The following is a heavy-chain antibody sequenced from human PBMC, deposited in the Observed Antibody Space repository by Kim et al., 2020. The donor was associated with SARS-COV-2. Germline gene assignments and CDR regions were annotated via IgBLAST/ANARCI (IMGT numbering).Heavy chain of an antibody. CDR2: IIPIFGTA. CDR1: GGTFSSYA. CDR3: ARKHYYGSGSYFYYYGMDV. J-gene: IGHJ6*02. V-gene: IGHV1-69*13. D-gene: IGHD3-10*01. Sequence: SVKVSCKASGGTFSSYAISWVRQAPGQGLEWMGGIIPIFGTANYAQKFQGRVTITADESTSTAYMELSSLRSEDTAVYYCARKHYYGSGSYFYYYGMDVWGQGTTVTVSS.